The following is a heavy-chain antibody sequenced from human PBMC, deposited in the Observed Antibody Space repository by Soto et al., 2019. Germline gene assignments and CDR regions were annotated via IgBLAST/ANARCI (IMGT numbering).Heavy chain of an antibody. D-gene: IGHD1-1*01. J-gene: IGHJ5*02. CDR3: ARRYPNGRWFDP. V-gene: IGHV5-10-1*01. CDR1: GFSFTSYC. CDR2: ISRSDTYT. Sequence: GESLKISCKGSGFSFTSYCNSWVRQMPGKDLEWRGRISRSDTYTNYTPSFQVNITISADKSISTAHLQWSSLKASAIALYYCARRYPNGRWFDPWGQGTLVTVSS.